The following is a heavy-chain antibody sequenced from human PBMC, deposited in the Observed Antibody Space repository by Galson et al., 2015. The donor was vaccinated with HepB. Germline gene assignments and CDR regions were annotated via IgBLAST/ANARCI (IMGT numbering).Heavy chain of an antibody. CDR3: AKNLGDDSFYYYYGMDV. Sequence: SLRLSCAASGFTFSSYGMHWVRQAPGKGLEWVAVISYDGSNKYYADSVKGRFTISRDNSKNTLYLQMNSLRAEDTAVYYCAKNLGDDSFYYYYGMDVWGQGTTVPVSS. CDR2: ISYDGSNK. V-gene: IGHV3-30*18. D-gene: IGHD1-1*01. CDR1: GFTFSSYG. J-gene: IGHJ6*02.